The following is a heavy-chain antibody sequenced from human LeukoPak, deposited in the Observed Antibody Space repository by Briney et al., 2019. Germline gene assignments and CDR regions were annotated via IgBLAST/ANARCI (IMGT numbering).Heavy chain of an antibody. CDR2: IYYSGST. J-gene: IGHJ4*02. V-gene: IGHV4-59*01. Sequence: SSETLSLTCTVSGGSISSYYWSWIRQPPGKGLEWIGYIYYSGSTNYNPSLKGRVTISVDTSKNQFSLKLSSVTAADTAVYYCARGSGSGSYPFDYWGQGTLVTVSS. CDR3: ARGSGSGSYPFDY. D-gene: IGHD3-10*01. CDR1: GGSISSYY.